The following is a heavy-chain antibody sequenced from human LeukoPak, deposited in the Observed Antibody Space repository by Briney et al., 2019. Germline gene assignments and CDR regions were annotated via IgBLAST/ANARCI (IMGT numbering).Heavy chain of an antibody. V-gene: IGHV1-46*01. D-gene: IGHD2-15*01. CDR3: ARQIPGGGYCSGGSCYSLDY. CDR2: INPSGGST. CDR1: GYTFTSYY. J-gene: IGHJ4*02. Sequence: ASVKVSCKASGYTFTSYYMHWVRQAPGQGLEWMGIINPSGGSTSYAQKFQGRVTMTRDMSTSTVYMELSSLRSEDTAVYYCARQIPGGGYCSGGSCYSLDYWGQGTLVTVSS.